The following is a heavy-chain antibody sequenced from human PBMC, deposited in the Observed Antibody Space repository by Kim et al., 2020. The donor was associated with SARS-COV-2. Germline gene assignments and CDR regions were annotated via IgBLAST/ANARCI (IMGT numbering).Heavy chain of an antibody. Sequence: SETLSLTCTVSGGSISSYYWSWIRQPPGKGLEWIGYIYYSGSTNYNPSLKSRVTISVDTSKNQFSLKLSSVTAADTAVYYCARTAVVGAYYFDYWGQGTLFTVSS. CDR2: IYYSGST. V-gene: IGHV4-59*08. CDR3: ARTAVVGAYYFDY. CDR1: GGSISSYY. J-gene: IGHJ4*02. D-gene: IGHD2-15*01.